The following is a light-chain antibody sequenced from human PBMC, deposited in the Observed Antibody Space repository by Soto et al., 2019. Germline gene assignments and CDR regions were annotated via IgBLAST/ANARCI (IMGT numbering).Light chain of an antibody. V-gene: IGKV3-20*01. CDR2: GAS. Sequence: EIVLTQSPGTLSLSPGERATLSCRASQSVSSSYLAWYQQKPGQAPRLLIYGASSRATGIPDRFSGSGSGTDFTLTISRLEPEDFAVYHCQQYNDWWTFGQGTKVDIK. J-gene: IGKJ1*01. CDR1: QSVSSSY. CDR3: QQYNDWWT.